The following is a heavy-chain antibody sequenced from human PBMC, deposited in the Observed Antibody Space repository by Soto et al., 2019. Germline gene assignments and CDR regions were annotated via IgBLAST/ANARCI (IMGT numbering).Heavy chain of an antibody. CDR3: ARRYGSSFDI. V-gene: IGHV4-59*01. CDR2: IYYSGSP. CDR1: GGSISNYY. Sequence: QVQLQESGPGLVKPSETLSLTCTVSGGSISNYYWSWIRQPPGKGLEWIGYIYYSGSPNYNPSLKSRVTISVDTSKKQFSLKLSSVTAADTAVYYCARRYGSSFDIWGQGTMVTVSS. D-gene: IGHD6-19*01. J-gene: IGHJ3*02.